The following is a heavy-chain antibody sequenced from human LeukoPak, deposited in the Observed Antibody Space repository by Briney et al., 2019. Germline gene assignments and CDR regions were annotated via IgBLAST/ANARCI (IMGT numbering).Heavy chain of an antibody. CDR1: GFTFTNDF. J-gene: IGHJ4*02. V-gene: IGHV3-7*04. Sequence: GGSLRLSCAASGFTFTNDFMTWVRQAPGKGLEWVANMRVDGTDIHYADSVKGRFTISSDNARNSLYLQMNTLRADDTAVYYCARGRGWTYDSWGRGTLVTVSS. CDR2: MRVDGTDI. CDR3: ARGRGWTYDS. D-gene: IGHD6-19*01.